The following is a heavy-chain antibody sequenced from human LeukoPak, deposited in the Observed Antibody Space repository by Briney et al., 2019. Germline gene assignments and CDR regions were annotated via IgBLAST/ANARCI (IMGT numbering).Heavy chain of an antibody. V-gene: IGHV3-30-3*01. CDR1: GFTFSSYA. CDR3: ARDPTRSIGDAFDI. J-gene: IGHJ3*02. D-gene: IGHD6-6*01. CDR2: ISYDGSNK. Sequence: PGGSLRLSSAASGFTFSSYAMHWVRQAPGKGLEWVAVISYDGSNKYYADSVKGRFTISRDNSKNTLYLQMNSLRAEDTAVYYCARDPTRSIGDAFDIWGQGTMVTVSS.